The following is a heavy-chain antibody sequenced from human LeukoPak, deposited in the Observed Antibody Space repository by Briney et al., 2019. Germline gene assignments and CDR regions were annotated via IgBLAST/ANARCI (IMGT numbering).Heavy chain of an antibody. D-gene: IGHD6-13*01. CDR3: ARIGAGSSRDY. V-gene: IGHV3-21*01. Sequence: PGGSLRLSCAASGSTFSNFAMTWVRQAPGKGLEWVSSIVGSSSTYYADSLKGRFTISRDNAKNSLYLQMNSLRAEDTAVYYCARIGAGSSRDYWGQGTLATVSS. J-gene: IGHJ4*02. CDR1: GSTFSNFA. CDR2: IVGSSST.